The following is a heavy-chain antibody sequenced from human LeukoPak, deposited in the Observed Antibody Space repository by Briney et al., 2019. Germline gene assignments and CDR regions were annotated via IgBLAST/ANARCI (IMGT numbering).Heavy chain of an antibody. CDR3: ARDFFDSSSSLFFDY. CDR1: GYTFTSYG. V-gene: IGHV1-18*01. CDR2: FSAYNGNT. J-gene: IGHJ4*02. D-gene: IGHD6-6*01. Sequence: ASVKVSCKASGYTFTSYGISWVRQAPGQGLEGLGGFSAYNGNTNYAQKLQGRVTMTTDTSTSTAYMELRSLRSDDTAVYYCARDFFDSSSSLFFDYWGQGTLVTVSS.